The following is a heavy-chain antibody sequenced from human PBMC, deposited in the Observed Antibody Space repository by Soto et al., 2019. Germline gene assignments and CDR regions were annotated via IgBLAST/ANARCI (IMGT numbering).Heavy chain of an antibody. J-gene: IGHJ4*02. Sequence: EVQLVESGGGLVQPGGSLRLSCAASGFTFSSYWMSWVRQAPGKGLEWVANIKQDGSEKYYVDSVKGRFTISRDNAKNSLYLKMNSLRAEDTAVYYCARERFDCSGGSCYISFDYWGQGTLVTVSS. D-gene: IGHD2-15*01. CDR1: GFTFSSYW. V-gene: IGHV3-7*01. CDR2: IKQDGSEK. CDR3: ARERFDCSGGSCYISFDY.